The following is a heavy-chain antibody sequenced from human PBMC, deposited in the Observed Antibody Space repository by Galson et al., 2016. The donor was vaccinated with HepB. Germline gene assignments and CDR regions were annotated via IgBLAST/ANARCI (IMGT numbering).Heavy chain of an antibody. CDR2: ISWNSGSI. CDR3: AKDSRGGSYYAY. V-gene: IGHV3-9*01. J-gene: IGHJ4*02. CDR1: GFTFDDYA. Sequence: SLRLSCAASGFTFDDYAMHWVRQVPGKGLEWVSGISWNSGSIGYADSVKGRFTISRDNAKNSLYLQMNSLRGEDTALYYCAKDSRGGSYYAYWGQGTLVTVSS. D-gene: IGHD1-26*01.